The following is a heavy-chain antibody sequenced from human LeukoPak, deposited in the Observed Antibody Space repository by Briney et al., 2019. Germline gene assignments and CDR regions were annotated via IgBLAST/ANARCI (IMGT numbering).Heavy chain of an antibody. Sequence: PSETLSLTCTVSDASVSGYYWSWIRQPAGKGLEWIGRIYTSGSTNYNPSLKSRVTISVDTSKNQFSLKLSSVTAADTAVYYCARDMPGGYNWYFDYWGQGTLVTVSS. CDR2: IYTSGST. CDR3: ARDMPGGYNWYFDY. V-gene: IGHV4-4*07. D-gene: IGHD5-24*01. J-gene: IGHJ4*02. CDR1: DASVSGYY.